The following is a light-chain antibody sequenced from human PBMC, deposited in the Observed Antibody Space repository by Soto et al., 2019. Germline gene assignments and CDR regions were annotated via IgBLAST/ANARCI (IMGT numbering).Light chain of an antibody. V-gene: IGKV3-15*01. CDR2: GAS. CDR1: QNINTY. Sequence: EKVMTQSPATLSMSPGERATLSCRASQNINTYLAWYQQKPGQAPRLLIYGASTRATGIPARFSGSGSGTEFPLTISCLQSEDFAVYYCQQYTNCPSWTFGQGTKVEIK. J-gene: IGKJ1*01. CDR3: QQYTNCPSWT.